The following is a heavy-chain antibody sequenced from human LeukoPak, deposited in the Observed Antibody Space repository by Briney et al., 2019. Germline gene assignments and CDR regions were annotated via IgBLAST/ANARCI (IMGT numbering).Heavy chain of an antibody. CDR1: GFTFSNAW. CDR3: TTDSVTARRDDAFDI. CDR2: IKRKTDGGTT. J-gene: IGHJ3*02. V-gene: IGHV3-15*01. D-gene: IGHD2-21*02. Sequence: PGGSLRLSCAASGFTFSNAWMSWVRQAPGKGPEWVGRIKRKTDGGTTDYAAPVKGRFTISRDDSKNMLYLQMNSLKNEDTAVYYCTTDSVTARRDDAFDIWGQGTVTVSS.